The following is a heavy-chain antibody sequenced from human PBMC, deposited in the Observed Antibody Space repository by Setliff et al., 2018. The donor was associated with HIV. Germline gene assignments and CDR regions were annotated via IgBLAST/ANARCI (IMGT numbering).Heavy chain of an antibody. CDR1: GYIFSGYA. CDR2: INGGIGNT. CDR3: ARDSESYRSGWYLGAHWFDP. Sequence: GASVKVSCKASGYIFSGYAIHWVRQAPGQRLEWMGWINGGIGNTKYSQKFQGRVTITRDTSASTDYMELSSLRSEDTAVYYCARDSESYRSGWYLGAHWFDPWGQGTLVTVSS. V-gene: IGHV1-3*01. D-gene: IGHD6-19*01. J-gene: IGHJ5*02.